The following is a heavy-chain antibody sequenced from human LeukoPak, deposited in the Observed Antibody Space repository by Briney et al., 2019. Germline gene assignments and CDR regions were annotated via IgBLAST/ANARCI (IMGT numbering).Heavy chain of an antibody. CDR1: GGSISSSSYY. Sequence: PSETLSLTCTVSGGSISSSSYYWGWIRQPPGKGLEWIGSIYYSGSTYYNPSLKSRVTISVDTSKNQFSLKLSSVTAADTAVYYCARGGGFLEWLHRVDYYYMDVWGKGTTVTVSS. CDR2: IYYSGST. J-gene: IGHJ6*03. V-gene: IGHV4-39*01. CDR3: ARGGGFLEWLHRVDYYYMDV. D-gene: IGHD3-3*01.